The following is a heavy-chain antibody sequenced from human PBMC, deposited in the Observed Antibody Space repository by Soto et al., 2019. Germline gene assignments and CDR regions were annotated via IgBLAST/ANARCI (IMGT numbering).Heavy chain of an antibody. J-gene: IGHJ4*02. CDR3: ARHAYNYVVPNFDY. D-gene: IGHD1-20*01. V-gene: IGHV4-39*01. CDR2: IYYSGST. CDR1: GGSISSSTYY. Sequence: ETLTLTGTVSGGSISSSTYYWGWIRQPPGKGLEWIGSIYYSGSTYYNPSLKSRVTISVDTSKNQFSLKLSSVTAADTAVYYCARHAYNYVVPNFDYWGQGTLVTVSS.